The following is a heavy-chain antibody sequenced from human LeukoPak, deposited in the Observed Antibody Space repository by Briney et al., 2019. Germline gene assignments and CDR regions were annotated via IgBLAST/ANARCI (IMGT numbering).Heavy chain of an antibody. CDR1: GFTFSSYS. V-gene: IGHV3-30*18. CDR3: ANDNEDFDY. J-gene: IGHJ4*02. CDR2: ISYDGSNK. D-gene: IGHD1-1*01. Sequence: GGSLRLSCAASGFTFSSYSMNWVRQAPGKGLEWVAVISYDGSNKYYADSVKGRFTISRDNSRNTVYLQMNSLRVEDTAVYYCANDNEDFDYWGQGILVTVSS.